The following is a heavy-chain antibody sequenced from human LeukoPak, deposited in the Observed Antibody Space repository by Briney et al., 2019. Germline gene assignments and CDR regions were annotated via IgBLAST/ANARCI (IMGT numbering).Heavy chain of an antibody. V-gene: IGHV3-30*18. D-gene: IGHD2-21*01. CDR3: AKDDAGIPDY. Sequence: GGSLRLSCEASGYTFINHGVHWVRQAPGKGLEWVAVISYDGTDTFYADSVKGRFTISRDDSKNTLALQMNSLRLEDTAMYYCAKDDAGIPDYWGQGTLVLVSS. J-gene: IGHJ4*02. CDR1: GYTFINHG. CDR2: ISYDGTDT.